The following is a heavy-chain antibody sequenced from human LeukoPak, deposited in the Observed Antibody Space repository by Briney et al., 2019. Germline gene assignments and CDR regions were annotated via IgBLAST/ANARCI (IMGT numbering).Heavy chain of an antibody. CDR3: ARGIAVAGYDGLYVRPGGY. CDR1: GYTFTSYG. J-gene: IGHJ4*02. D-gene: IGHD6-19*01. Sequence: ASVKVSCKASGYTFTSYGISRVRQAPGQGLEWMGWISAYNGNTNYAQKLQGRVTMTTDTSTSTAYMELRSLRSDDTAVYYCARGIAVAGYDGLYVRPGGYWGQGTLVTVSS. CDR2: ISAYNGNT. V-gene: IGHV1-18*01.